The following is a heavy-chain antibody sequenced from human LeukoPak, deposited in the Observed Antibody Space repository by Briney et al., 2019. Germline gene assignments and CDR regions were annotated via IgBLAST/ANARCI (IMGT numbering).Heavy chain of an antibody. CDR1: GYSFTSYW. Sequence: GESLKISCKGSGYSFTSYWIGGVRQMPGKGLGWMGIIYPGDSDTRYSPSFQGQVTISADKSISTAYLQWSSLKASDTAMYYCARRTTVTTKHYYYYGMDVWGQGTTVTVSS. V-gene: IGHV5-51*01. D-gene: IGHD4-17*01. CDR3: ARRTTVTTKHYYYYGMDV. CDR2: IYPGDSDT. J-gene: IGHJ6*02.